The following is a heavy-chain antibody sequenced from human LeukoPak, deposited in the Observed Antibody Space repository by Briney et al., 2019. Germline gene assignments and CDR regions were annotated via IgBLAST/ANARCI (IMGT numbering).Heavy chain of an antibody. V-gene: IGHV1-58*01. J-gene: IGHJ4*02. CDR3: ASDPPYTSSSAW. D-gene: IGHD2-2*01. CDR2: ILVGSGNT. Sequence: SVKVSCKASGFTFTSTAVQWVRQARGLRLEWIGWILVGSGNTNYAQMFQERVTLTWDVSTSTAYMVLSSLRSEDTAIYYCASDPPYTSSSAWWGQGTLVTVSS. CDR1: GFTFTSTA.